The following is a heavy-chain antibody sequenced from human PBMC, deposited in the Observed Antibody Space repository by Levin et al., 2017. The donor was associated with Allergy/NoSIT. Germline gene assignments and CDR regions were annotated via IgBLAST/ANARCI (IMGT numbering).Heavy chain of an antibody. CDR2: IFHRGST. J-gene: IGHJ3*02. V-gene: IGHV4-39*01. D-gene: IGHD1-26*01. CDR1: GGSIIDNNYY. Sequence: SQTLSLTCTVSGGSIIDNNYYWGWVRQPPGKGVEWLGSIFHRGSTYDNASLKSRVSMSVDTSRKQFSLKLSAVTAADTAVYYCARHVRLVGATENAFDIWGPGTMVTVSS. CDR3: ARHVRLVGATENAFDI.